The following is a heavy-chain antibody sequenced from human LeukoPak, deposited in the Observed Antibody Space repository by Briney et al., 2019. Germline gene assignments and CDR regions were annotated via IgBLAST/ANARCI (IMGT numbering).Heavy chain of an antibody. J-gene: IGHJ3*02. CDR1: GFTFSSYS. CDR2: ISSSSSYI. V-gene: IGHV3-21*01. CDR3: ARDLLGTVTTFHAFDI. D-gene: IGHD4-17*01. Sequence: GGSLRLSCAASGFTFSSYSMNWVRQAPGERLEWVSSISSSSSYIYYADSVKGRFTISRDNAKNSLYLQMNSLRAEDTAVYYCARDLLGTVTTFHAFDIWGQGTMVTVSS.